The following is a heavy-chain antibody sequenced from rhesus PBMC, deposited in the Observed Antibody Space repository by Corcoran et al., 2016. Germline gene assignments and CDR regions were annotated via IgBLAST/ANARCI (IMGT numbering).Heavy chain of an antibody. J-gene: IGHJ2*01. CDR1: GYFISRGYA. D-gene: IGHD3-28*01. CDR3: ARDSYDSGFDV. V-gene: IGHV4-127*01. CDR2: VGGSREST. Sequence: QVQLQESGPGLLKPSETLSLTCAVSGYFISRGYALPWILQPPGKWLEWIGNVGGSRESTDYTPSLTSLVTIAKDPSNNQFSLRLSAWTAADTAVYYCARDSYDSGFDVWGPGTPITISS.